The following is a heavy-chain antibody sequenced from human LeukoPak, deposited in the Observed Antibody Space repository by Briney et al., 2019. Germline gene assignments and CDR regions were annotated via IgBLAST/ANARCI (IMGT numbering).Heavy chain of an antibody. D-gene: IGHD3-22*01. Sequence: GGSLRLSCAASGFTFSSYSMNWVRQAPGKGLEWVSSISSSSSYIYYADSVKGRFTISRDNAKNSLYLQMNSLRAEDTAVYYCAWMHYDSSGYGIDYWGQGTLVTVSS. CDR1: GFTFSSYS. J-gene: IGHJ4*02. CDR2: ISSSSSYI. CDR3: AWMHYDSSGYGIDY. V-gene: IGHV3-21*01.